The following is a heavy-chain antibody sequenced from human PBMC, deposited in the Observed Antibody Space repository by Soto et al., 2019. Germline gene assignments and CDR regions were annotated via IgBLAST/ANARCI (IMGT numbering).Heavy chain of an antibody. CDR3: ARALLWFGKFNEFDY. J-gene: IGHJ4*02. CDR2: IYYNGRA. Sequence: QVQLQESGPGLVKPSQTLSLTCTVSGGSINSGGYYWSWIRQHPGKGLEWVGYIYYNGRAYYNPSLKSRLTISVDTSKNQFSLKLSSVTAADMAMYFCARALLWFGKFNEFDYWGQGTLVTVSS. CDR1: GGSINSGGYY. V-gene: IGHV4-31*03. D-gene: IGHD3-10*01.